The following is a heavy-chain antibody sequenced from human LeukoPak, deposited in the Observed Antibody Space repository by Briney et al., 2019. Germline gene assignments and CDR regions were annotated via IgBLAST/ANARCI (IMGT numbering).Heavy chain of an antibody. J-gene: IGHJ5*02. V-gene: IGHV1-46*01. CDR1: GYTSSNYY. Sequence: ASVKVSCKASGYTSSNYYMHWVRQAPGQGLEWMGRINPSGGSATYAQKFQDRITMTWDTSTTTVYMEVNSLTSEDTAVYYCTRGGGVRISGVPPFDPWAREPWSPSP. CDR3: TRGGGVRISGVPPFDP. CDR2: INPSGGSA. D-gene: IGHD2-8*02.